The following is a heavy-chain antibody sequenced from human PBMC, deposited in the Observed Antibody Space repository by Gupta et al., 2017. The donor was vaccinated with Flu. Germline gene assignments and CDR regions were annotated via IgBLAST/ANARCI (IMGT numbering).Heavy chain of an antibody. CDR1: GYTFTSYA. V-gene: IGHV1-8*01. Sequence: QVQLVQSGAEVKKPGASVKVSCKASGYTFTSYAINWVRQATGQGLEWMGWMNPNSGNTGYAQKFQGRVTMTRNTSISTAYMELSSLRSEDTAVYYCASSSGYSYGTEFDYWGQGPLVTVSS. J-gene: IGHJ4*02. D-gene: IGHD5-18*01. CDR3: ASSSGYSYGTEFDY. CDR2: MNPNSGNT.